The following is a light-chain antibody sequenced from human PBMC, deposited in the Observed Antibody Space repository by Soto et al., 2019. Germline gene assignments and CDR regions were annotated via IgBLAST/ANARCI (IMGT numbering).Light chain of an antibody. J-gene: IGKJ2*01. CDR1: QSVGTS. Sequence: DIFLTQSPATLSLSPGERATLTCRASQSVGTSLAWFQQRPGQAPRLLLSDASTRATGIPARFSGSGSGTDFTLAISNLQPDDVAVYYCQQRTNWPPRDTFGQGTKLELK. CDR2: DAS. V-gene: IGKV3-11*01. CDR3: QQRTNWPPRDT.